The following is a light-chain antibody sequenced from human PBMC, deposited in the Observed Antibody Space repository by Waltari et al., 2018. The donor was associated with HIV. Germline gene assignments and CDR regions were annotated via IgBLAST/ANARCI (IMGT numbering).Light chain of an antibody. CDR3: SSFTGSNTYV. CDR1: SSDVGAYNS. J-gene: IGLJ1*01. Sequence: QSALTQPASVSGSLGQSITISCTGTSSDVGAYNSVSWYQQRPGKVPKLLIYEVNSLPSGIDNRFSGSKSGNTASLTISGLQVEDEADYYCSSFTGSNTYVFGSGTKVTVL. V-gene: IGLV2-14*01. CDR2: EVN.